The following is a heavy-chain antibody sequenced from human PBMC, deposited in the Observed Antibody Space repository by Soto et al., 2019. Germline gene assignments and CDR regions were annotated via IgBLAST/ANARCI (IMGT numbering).Heavy chain of an antibody. Sequence: QVQLVESGGGVVQPGRSLRLSCADSGFTFSSYAMHWVRQAPGKGLEWVAVISYGGSNKYYADSVKGRFTISRDNSKNTLYLQMNSLRAEDTAVYYCARDKRDLRFLEFTYYFDYWGQGTLVTVSS. CDR2: ISYGGSNK. V-gene: IGHV3-30-3*01. D-gene: IGHD3-3*01. J-gene: IGHJ4*02. CDR1: GFTFSSYA. CDR3: ARDKRDLRFLEFTYYFDY.